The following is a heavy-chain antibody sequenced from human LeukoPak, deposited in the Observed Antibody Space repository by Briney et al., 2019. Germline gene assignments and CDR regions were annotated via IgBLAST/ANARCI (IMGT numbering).Heavy chain of an antibody. CDR1: GGTFSSYD. J-gene: IGHJ5*02. CDR2: IIPIFGTA. Sequence: ASVKVSCMASGGTFSSYDTSWVRQAPGQGLEWMGGIIPIFGTANYAQKFQGRVTITADESTSTAYMELSSLRSEDTAVYYCARNQMGITGTTVPWGQGTLVTVSS. D-gene: IGHD1-7*01. CDR3: ARNQMGITGTTVP. V-gene: IGHV1-69*13.